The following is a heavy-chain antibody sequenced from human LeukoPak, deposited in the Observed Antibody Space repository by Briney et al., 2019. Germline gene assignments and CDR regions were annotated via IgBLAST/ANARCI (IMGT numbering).Heavy chain of an antibody. CDR1: GFTFNNYW. D-gene: IGHD6-19*01. V-gene: IGHV3-7*03. CDR2: IREDGSEK. CDR3: ATSSSKYSSGWNDDY. Sequence: GGSLRLSCAASGFTFNNYWMMWVRQAPGKGLVWVANIREDGSEKNYVDSVKGRFTISRDNAKISLYLQMNSLRAEDTAVYYCATSSSKYSSGWNDDYWGQGTLVTVSS. J-gene: IGHJ4*02.